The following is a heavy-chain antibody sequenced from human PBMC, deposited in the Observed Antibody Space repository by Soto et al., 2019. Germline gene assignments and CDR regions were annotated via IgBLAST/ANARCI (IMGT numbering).Heavy chain of an antibody. CDR3: VRTSLVVAAATREDY. V-gene: IGHV3-23*01. CDR1: GFTFSSYA. CDR2: ISGSCGST. D-gene: IGHD2-15*01. J-gene: IGHJ4*02. Sequence: GGSLRLSCAASGFTFSSYAMSWVRQAPGKGLEWVSAISGSCGSTYYADSVKGRFTISRDNAKNTLYLQMNSLRAEDTAVYYCVRTSLVVAAATREDYWGQGTLVTVSS.